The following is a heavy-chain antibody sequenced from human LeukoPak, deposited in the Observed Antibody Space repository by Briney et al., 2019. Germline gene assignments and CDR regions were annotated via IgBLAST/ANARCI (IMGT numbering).Heavy chain of an antibody. V-gene: IGHV3-21*01. CDR3: AELGITMIGGV. Sequence: NPGGSLRLSCAASGFTFSSYCMNWVRQAQGKGLEWVSSIGSTSNYIYYADSVKGRFTISRDNAKNSLYLQMNSLRAEDTAVYYCAELGITMIGGVWGKGTTVTISS. CDR2: IGSTSNYI. CDR1: GFTFSSYC. J-gene: IGHJ6*04. D-gene: IGHD3-10*02.